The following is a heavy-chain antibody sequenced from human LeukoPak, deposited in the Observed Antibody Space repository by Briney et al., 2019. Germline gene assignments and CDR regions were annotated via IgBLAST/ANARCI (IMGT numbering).Heavy chain of an antibody. V-gene: IGHV4-59*01. D-gene: IGHD5-24*01. J-gene: IGHJ4*02. Sequence: SETLSLTCTVSGGSISGYYWSWIRQPPGKGLEWIGYIYYSGSTNYNPSLKSRVTISVDTSKNQFSLKLSSVTAADTAVYYCARESRRDGYKFDYWGQGTLVTVSS. CDR1: GGSISGYY. CDR3: ARESRRDGYKFDY. CDR2: IYYSGST.